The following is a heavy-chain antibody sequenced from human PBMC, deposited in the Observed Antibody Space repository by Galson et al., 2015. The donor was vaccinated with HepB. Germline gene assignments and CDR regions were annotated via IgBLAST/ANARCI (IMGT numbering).Heavy chain of an antibody. CDR2: IDPSGSYT. CDR1: GYSFTSYW. CDR3: ATGGFDYYGSGSYDYYYYGMDV. J-gene: IGHJ6*02. V-gene: IGHV5-10-1*01. Sequence: QSGAEVKKPGESLRISCKGSGYSFTSYWISWVRQMPGKGLEWMGRIDPSGSYTNYSPSFQGHVTISADKSISTAYLQWSSLKASDTAMYYCATGGFDYYGSGSYDYYYYGMDVWGQGTTVTVSS. D-gene: IGHD3-10*01.